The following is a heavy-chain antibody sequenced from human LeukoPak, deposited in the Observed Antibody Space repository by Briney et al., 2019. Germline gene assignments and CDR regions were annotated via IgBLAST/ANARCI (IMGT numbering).Heavy chain of an antibody. CDR1: GFTFSSYA. CDR2: ISSSSSYI. CDR3: AGAVTYYYYYMDV. D-gene: IGHD3-16*02. V-gene: IGHV3-21*01. J-gene: IGHJ6*03. Sequence: GGSLRLSCAASGFTFSSYAMSWVRQAPGKGLEWVSSISSSSSYIYYADSVKGRFTISRDNAKNSLYLQMNSLRADDTAVYYCAGAVTYYYYYMDVWGKGTTVTISS.